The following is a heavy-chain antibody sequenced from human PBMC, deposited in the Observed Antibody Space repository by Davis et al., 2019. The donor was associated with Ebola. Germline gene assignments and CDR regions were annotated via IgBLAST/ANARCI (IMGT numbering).Heavy chain of an antibody. CDR1: GGSVSSGSYY. J-gene: IGHJ5*02. CDR3: ARGYSSWFDP. D-gene: IGHD4-11*01. CDR2: IYYSGST. V-gene: IGHV4-61*01. Sequence: MPSETLSLTCTVSGGSVSSGSYYWSWIRQPPEKGLEWVGYIYYSGSTNYNPSLKSRVTISVDTSKNQFSLKLNSVTAADTAVYYCARGYSSWFDPWGQGTLVTVSS.